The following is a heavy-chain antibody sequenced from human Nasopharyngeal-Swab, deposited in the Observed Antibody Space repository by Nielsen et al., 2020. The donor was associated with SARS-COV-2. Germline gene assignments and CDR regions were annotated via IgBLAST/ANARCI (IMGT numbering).Heavy chain of an antibody. J-gene: IGHJ4*02. V-gene: IGHV1-46*01. CDR3: ARVSPVRNYLDY. Sequence: WVRQAPGQGLEWMGVINPSGGSISGGTTIYAQKFRGRVTVTRDTSTSTVYMELSSLRSEDTAVYFCARVSPVRNYLDYWGQGTLVTVSS. CDR2: INPSGGSI.